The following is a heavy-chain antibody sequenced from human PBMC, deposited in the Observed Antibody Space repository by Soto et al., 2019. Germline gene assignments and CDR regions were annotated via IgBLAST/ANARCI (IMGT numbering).Heavy chain of an antibody. V-gene: IGHV3-23*01. CDR1: GFTFSSYA. D-gene: IGHD2-2*01. CDR3: AKDRLGVHHYMDV. J-gene: IGHJ6*03. Sequence: PGGSLRLSCAASGFTFSSYAMSWVRQAPGKGLEWVSAISGSGGSTYYADSVKGRFTISRDNSRNTLYLQMNSLRAEDTAVYYCAKDRLGVHHYMDVWGKGTTVTVSS. CDR2: ISGSGGST.